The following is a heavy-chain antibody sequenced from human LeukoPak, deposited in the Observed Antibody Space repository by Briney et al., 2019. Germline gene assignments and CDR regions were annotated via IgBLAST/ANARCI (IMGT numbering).Heavy chain of an antibody. J-gene: IGHJ4*02. V-gene: IGHV4-59*08. Sequence: XXIRQPXXXXXXXXGYIYYSGSTNYNPSLKSRVTISVDTSKNQFSLKLSSVTAADTAVYYCARLLSTVTKRRDWGDFDYWGQGTLVTVSS. CDR3: ARLLSTVTKRRDWGDFDY. CDR2: IYYSGST. D-gene: IGHD4-17*01.